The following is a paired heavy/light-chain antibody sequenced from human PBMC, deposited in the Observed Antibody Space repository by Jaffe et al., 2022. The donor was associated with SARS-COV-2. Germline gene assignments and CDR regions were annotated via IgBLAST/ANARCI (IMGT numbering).Heavy chain of an antibody. Sequence: QVQLQQWGAGLLKPSETLSLTCAVNGGAFSGYYWSWIRQPPGKGLEWIGEINHSGGTNYNPSLKSRVTISVDTSKNQFSLKLSSVTAADTATYYCALPLSSRALSFWGQGTTVTVSS. CDR1: GGAFSGYY. CDR2: INHSGGT. V-gene: IGHV4-34*01. CDR3: ALPLSSRALSF. D-gene: IGHD2-2*01. J-gene: IGHJ6*02.
Light chain of an antibody. CDR3: QQYGSSPRT. J-gene: IGKJ1*01. V-gene: IGKV3-20*01. Sequence: IVLTQSPDTLSLSPGERATLSCRASQSVSSSYLAWYQQQRGQAPRLLIYGASSRATGIPDRFSGSGSGTDFTLTISRLEPEDFAVYYCQQYGSSPRTFGQGTKVEIK. CDR2: GAS. CDR1: QSVSSSY.